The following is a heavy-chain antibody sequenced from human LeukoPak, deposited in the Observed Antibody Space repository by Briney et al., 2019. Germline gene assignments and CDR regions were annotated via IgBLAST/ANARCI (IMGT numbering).Heavy chain of an antibody. V-gene: IGHV3-21*01. Sequence: PGGSLRLSCAASGFTFNSYSMNWVRQAPGKGLEWVSSISSGSRYIYYADSVKGRFTISRDNAKNSLYLQMNSLRAEDTAVYYCARVEAVAGTEAFDIWGRGTMVTVSS. D-gene: IGHD6-19*01. CDR3: ARVEAVAGTEAFDI. J-gene: IGHJ3*02. CDR1: GFTFNSYS. CDR2: ISSGSRYI.